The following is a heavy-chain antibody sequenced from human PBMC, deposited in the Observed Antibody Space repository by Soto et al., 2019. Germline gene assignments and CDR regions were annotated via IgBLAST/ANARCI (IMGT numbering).Heavy chain of an antibody. CDR1: GYSFNTYA. CDR2: INAGNVNT. CDR3: ARDMGQHLVMMSLYYAMDA. D-gene: IGHD6-6*01. V-gene: IGHV1-3*01. J-gene: IGHJ6*01. Sequence: QVQLVQSGAEVKKPGASVKVSCKASGYSFNTYAMHWVRQAPGQRLEWRAWINAGNVNTKYSQKFQARLTVTRETSVGTAYRELRSLTYEDSGVNYCARDMGQHLVMMSLYYAMDARGQWTTVTVSS.